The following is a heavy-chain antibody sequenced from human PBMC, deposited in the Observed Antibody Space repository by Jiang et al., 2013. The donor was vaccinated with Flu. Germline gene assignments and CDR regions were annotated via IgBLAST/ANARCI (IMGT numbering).Heavy chain of an antibody. CDR3: ARQLRAAGSGSVFDY. D-gene: IGHD6-13*01. V-gene: IGHV4-39*01. CDR2: GSA. J-gene: IGHJ4*02. Sequence: GSAYYNPSLRSRVTISVDTSKDQFSLKLSSVTAADTAVYYCARQLRAAGSGSVFDYWGQGTLVTVSS.